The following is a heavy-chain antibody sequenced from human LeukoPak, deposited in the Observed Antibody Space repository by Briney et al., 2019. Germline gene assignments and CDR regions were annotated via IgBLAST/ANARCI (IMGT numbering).Heavy chain of an antibody. CDR2: ISYDGSNK. D-gene: IGHD1-26*01. V-gene: IGHV3-30-3*01. J-gene: IGHJ4*02. CDR3: FPGVGPPN. CDR1: GFTLSDYP. Sequence: GGSLRLSCAASGFTLSDYPMHWVRQDPGKGLDWVSVISYDGSNKYYAESVKGRFTVSRDNSKNTLYLQMNSLRVEDTAVYYCFPGVGPPNWGQGTLVPASS.